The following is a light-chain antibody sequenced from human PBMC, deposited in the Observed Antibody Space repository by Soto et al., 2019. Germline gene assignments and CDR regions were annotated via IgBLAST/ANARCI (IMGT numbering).Light chain of an antibody. CDR3: QQYNKWPLT. CDR2: GVS. V-gene: IGKV3-15*01. Sequence: EIVMTQSPATLSVSKGERATLSCRASQSVSSNLAWYQQKPGQAPRLLIYGVSTRATGIPVRFSGSGSGTEFTLTISSLQSEDFAVYYCQQYNKWPLTFGGGTEVEI. CDR1: QSVSSN. J-gene: IGKJ4*01.